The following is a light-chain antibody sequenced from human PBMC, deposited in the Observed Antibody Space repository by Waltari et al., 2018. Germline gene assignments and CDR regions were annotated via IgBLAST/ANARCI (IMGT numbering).Light chain of an antibody. Sequence: DIQMTKSPSSLSASVGDRVTITCRASQGISNSLAWYQQKPGKAPKLLLYAASRLESGVPSRFSGSGSGTDYTLTISSLQPEDFATYYCQQYYSTLFTFGPGTKVDIK. CDR1: QGISNS. CDR3: QQYYSTLFT. CDR2: AAS. J-gene: IGKJ3*01. V-gene: IGKV1-NL1*01.